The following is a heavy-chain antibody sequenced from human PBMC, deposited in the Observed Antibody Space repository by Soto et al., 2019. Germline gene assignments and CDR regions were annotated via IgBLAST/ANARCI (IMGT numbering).Heavy chain of an antibody. V-gene: IGHV1-69*01. CDR3: ARLNTLSRGAGWFDP. CDR1: GGTFSSYA. CDR2: IIPIFGTA. D-gene: IGHD3-10*01. J-gene: IGHJ5*02. Sequence: QVQLVQSGAEVKKPGSSVKVSCKASGGTFSSYAISWVRQAPGQRLEWMGGIIPIFGTANYTQKFQGRVTITADESTSTAYMELSSLRSEDTAVYYCARLNTLSRGAGWFDPWGQGTLVTVSS.